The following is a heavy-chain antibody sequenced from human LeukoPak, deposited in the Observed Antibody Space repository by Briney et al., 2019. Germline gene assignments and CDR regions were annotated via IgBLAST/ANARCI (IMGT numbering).Heavy chain of an antibody. CDR3: ARRKDTATDY. V-gene: IGHV4-39*01. D-gene: IGHD5-18*01. CDR1: GGSISSSSYY. J-gene: IGHJ4*02. CDR2: IYYSGST. Sequence: SETLFLTCTVSGGSISSSSYYWGWIRQPPGKGLEWIGSIYYSGSTYYNPSLKSRVTISVDTSKNQFSLKLSSVTAADTAVYYCARRKDTATDYWGQGTLVTVSS.